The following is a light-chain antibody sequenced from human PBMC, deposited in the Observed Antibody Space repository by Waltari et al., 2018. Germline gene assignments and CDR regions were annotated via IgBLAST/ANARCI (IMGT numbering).Light chain of an antibody. CDR2: DVT. CDR1: TNDLGSYNY. J-gene: IGLJ3*02. CDR3: CSYAGSYTWV. V-gene: IGLV2-11*01. Sequence: SALTQPRSVSGSPGQSVTIPCTGTTNDLGSYNYVPWYQQPPGKAPKLIILDVTKRPSGVPDRLSGSKSGNTASLTISGLRAEDEAEYYCCSYAGSYTWVFGGGTKLTVV.